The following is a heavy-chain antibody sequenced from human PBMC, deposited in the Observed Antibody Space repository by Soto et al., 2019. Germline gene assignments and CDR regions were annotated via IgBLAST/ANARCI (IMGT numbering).Heavy chain of an antibody. CDR2: INWNGRSI. D-gene: IGHD5-18*01. V-gene: IGHV3-20*04. Sequence: PGGSLRLSCAASRFIFDDYGMSWVRQGPGKGLEWVSGINWNGRSIGYADSVKGRFTISRDNTKNSLYLQMNSLRAEDTALYYCARDREYSYGRSGFDYWGQGALVTVSS. CDR1: RFIFDDYG. CDR3: ARDREYSYGRSGFDY. J-gene: IGHJ4*01.